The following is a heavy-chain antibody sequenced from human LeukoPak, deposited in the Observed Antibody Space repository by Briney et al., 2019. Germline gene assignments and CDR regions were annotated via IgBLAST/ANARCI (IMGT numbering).Heavy chain of an antibody. CDR2: IIPIFGTA. V-gene: IGHV1-69*01. J-gene: IGHJ5*02. CDR3: AIPSYCSGGSCYPPDWIDP. D-gene: IGHD2-15*01. Sequence: SVKVSCKASGGTFSSYAISWVRQAPGQGLEWMGGIIPIFGTANYAQKFQGRVTITADESTSTAYMELSSLRSEDTAVYYCAIPSYCSGGSCYPPDWIDPWGQGTLVTVSS. CDR1: GGTFSSYA.